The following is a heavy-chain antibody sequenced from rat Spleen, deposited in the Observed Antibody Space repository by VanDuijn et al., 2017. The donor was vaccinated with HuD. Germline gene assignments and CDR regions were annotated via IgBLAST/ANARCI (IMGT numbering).Heavy chain of an antibody. CDR2: ISSGGNT. CDR1: GFSLSSNG. J-gene: IGHJ3*01. Sequence: QVQLKESGPGLVQPSQTLSLTCTVSGFSLSSNGVSWARQPPGKGLEWIATISSGGNTYYNSALKSRLSISRDTSKSQVFLKMNSLQTEDTAIYFCTRDHSYWGSYYPGGFAYWGQGTLVTVSS. D-gene: IGHD1-12*02. CDR3: TRDHSYWGSYYPGGFAY. V-gene: IGHV2S12*01.